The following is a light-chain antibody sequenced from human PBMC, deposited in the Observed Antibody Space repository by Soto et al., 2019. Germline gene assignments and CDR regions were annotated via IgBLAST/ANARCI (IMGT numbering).Light chain of an antibody. V-gene: IGLV1-40*01. J-gene: IGLJ2*01. CDR3: QSYDSSLSVLV. CDR2: GNN. CDR1: SSNIGGGYD. Sequence: QAVVTQPPSVSGAPGQRVTISCTGSSSNIGGGYDVHWYQQLPGTAPKLLIYGNNNRPSGVPDRFSGSESGTSASLAITGLQAEDEADYYCQSYDSSLSVLVFGGGTKLTVL.